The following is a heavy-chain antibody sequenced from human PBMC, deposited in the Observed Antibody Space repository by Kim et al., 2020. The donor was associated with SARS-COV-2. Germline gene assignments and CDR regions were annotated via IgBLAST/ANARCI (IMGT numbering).Heavy chain of an antibody. D-gene: IGHD3-9*01. CDR2: GT. V-gene: IGHV3-7*01. J-gene: IGHJ5*02. CDR3: AREDWRFDP. Sequence: GTYFVDCVKRRLTISRDKAKNPLYLELDSLRAEDTAVYFCAREDWRFDPWGQGPLVTVSS.